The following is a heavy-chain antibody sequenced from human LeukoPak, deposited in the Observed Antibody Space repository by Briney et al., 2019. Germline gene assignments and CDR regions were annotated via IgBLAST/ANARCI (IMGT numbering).Heavy chain of an antibody. J-gene: IGHJ4*02. V-gene: IGHV3-30*02. CDR1: GFSFSSYG. CDR3: ARILDSAWGELGY. D-gene: IGHD6-19*01. Sequence: GGSLRLSCAGSGFSFSSYGMHWVRQAPGKGLEWMAFIRSDGSNKYYADSVKGRFTISRDNSKNTLYLQMNSLRAEDTAVYYCARILDSAWGELGYWGQGTLVTVSS. CDR2: IRSDGSNK.